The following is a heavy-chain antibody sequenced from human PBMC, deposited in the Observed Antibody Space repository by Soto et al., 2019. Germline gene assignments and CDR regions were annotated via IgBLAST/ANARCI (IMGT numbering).Heavy chain of an antibody. CDR3: ARDNGYRYGYTLDH. V-gene: IGHV4-59*01. J-gene: IGHJ4*02. Sequence: PSETLSLTCTVSGGSISSYYWSWIRQPPGKGLEWIGYIYYGGSTNYNPSLKSRVTISVDTSKNQFSLKLSSVTAADTAVYYCARDNGYRYGYTLDHWGKGTLVTVSS. CDR1: GGSISSYY. CDR2: IYYGGST. D-gene: IGHD5-18*01.